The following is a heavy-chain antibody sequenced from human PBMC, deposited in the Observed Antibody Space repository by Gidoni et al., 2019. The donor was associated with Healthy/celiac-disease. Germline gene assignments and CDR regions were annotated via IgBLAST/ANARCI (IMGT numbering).Heavy chain of an antibody. D-gene: IGHD2-15*01. V-gene: IGHV3-73*02. CDR2: IRSKANSYAT. CDR1: GFTFSGSA. J-gene: IGHJ6*02. CDR3: VGRLPDYYYYGMDV. Sequence: EVQLVESGGGLVQPGGSLKLSCAASGFTFSGSAMHWVRQASGKGLECVGRIRSKANSYATAYAASVKGRFTISRDDSKNTAYLQMNSLKTEDTAVYYCVGRLPDYYYYGMDVWGQGTTVTVSS.